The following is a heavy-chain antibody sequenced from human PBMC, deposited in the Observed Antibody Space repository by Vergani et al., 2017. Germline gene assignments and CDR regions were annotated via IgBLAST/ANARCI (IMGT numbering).Heavy chain of an antibody. Sequence: QVQLQQWGAGLLKPSETLSLTCAVYGGSFSDHYWSWIRQPPEKGLEWIGEIDQSGGTNDNPSLKSRVTISVDTSKNQFSLKLSSVTAADTAVYYCARALVDIVATTTIFDYWGQGTLVTVSS. CDR3: ARALVDIVATTTIFDY. D-gene: IGHD5-12*01. V-gene: IGHV4-34*02. CDR2: IDQSGGT. CDR1: GGSFSDHY. J-gene: IGHJ4*02.